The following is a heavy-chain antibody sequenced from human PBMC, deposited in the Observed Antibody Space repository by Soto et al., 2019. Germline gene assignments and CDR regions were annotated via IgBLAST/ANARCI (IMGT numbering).Heavy chain of an antibody. Sequence: EVQLLESGGGLVQPGGSLRLSCAASGFTFSSYAMSWVRQAPGKGLEWVSAISGSGGSTYYADSVKGRFTISRDNSKTTLYLHMNSLRAEDTAVYYCAKDCPHNCSGGSCYPNNWFDPWCQGTQVTGSS. D-gene: IGHD2-15*01. J-gene: IGHJ5*02. CDR3: AKDCPHNCSGGSCYPNNWFDP. V-gene: IGHV3-23*01. CDR2: ISGSGGST. CDR1: GFTFSSYA.